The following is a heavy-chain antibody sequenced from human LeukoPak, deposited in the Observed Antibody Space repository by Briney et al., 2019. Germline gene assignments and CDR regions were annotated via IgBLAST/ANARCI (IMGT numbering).Heavy chain of an antibody. CDR1: GFTFSSYA. V-gene: IGHV3-23*01. D-gene: IGHD3-3*01. Sequence: GGSLRLSCAASGFTFSSYAMSWVRQAPGKGLEWVSAISGSGGSTYYADSVKGRFTISRDNSKNTLYLQMNSLRAEDTAVYYCAKYDDTYYDFWSGYYTPSYYGMDVWGQGTTVTVSS. J-gene: IGHJ6*02. CDR3: AKYDDTYYDFWSGYYTPSYYGMDV. CDR2: ISGSGGST.